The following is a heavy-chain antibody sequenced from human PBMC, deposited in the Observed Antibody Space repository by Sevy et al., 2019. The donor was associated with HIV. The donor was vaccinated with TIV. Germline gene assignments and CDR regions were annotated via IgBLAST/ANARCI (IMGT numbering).Heavy chain of an antibody. Sequence: GGSLRLSCAGSGFTFRNYDLSWARQAPGKGLEWVSGISGNGDNTYYADSVKGRFTISRDNSKNILYLQMNSLRAGDTAVYYCAKDLQWRGWWAQRTLVTVSS. CDR2: ISGNGDNT. D-gene: IGHD6-19*01. CDR1: GFTFRNYD. V-gene: IGHV3-23*01. J-gene: IGHJ4*02. CDR3: AKDLQWRGW.